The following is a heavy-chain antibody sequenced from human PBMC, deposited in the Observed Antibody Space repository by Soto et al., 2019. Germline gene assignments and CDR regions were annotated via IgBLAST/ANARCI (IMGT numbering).Heavy chain of an antibody. CDR3: ARGKIIGP. D-gene: IGHD3-3*01. CDR1: GESFSGFY. Sequence: PSETLSLTCAVYGESFSGFYWTWIRQPPGKGLEWIGEVDHSGSTNYNAALKSRLTISADTSKNQFSLKLRSVTAADTAVYYCARGKIIGPWGQGTLVTVSS. J-gene: IGHJ5*02. V-gene: IGHV4-34*01. CDR2: VDHSGST.